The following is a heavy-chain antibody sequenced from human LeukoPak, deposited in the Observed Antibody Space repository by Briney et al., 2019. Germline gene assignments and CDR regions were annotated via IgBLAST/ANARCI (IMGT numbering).Heavy chain of an antibody. J-gene: IGHJ3*02. D-gene: IGHD3-10*01. CDR3: AKDTRSFGELHDAFDI. CDR1: GFTFDDYA. Sequence: PGRSLRLSCAASGFTFDDYAMHWVRQAPGKGLEWVSGISWNSGSIGYADSVKGRFTISRDNAKNSLYLQMNSLRAEDTALYYCAKDTRSFGELHDAFDIWGQGTMVTVSS. CDR2: ISWNSGSI. V-gene: IGHV3-9*01.